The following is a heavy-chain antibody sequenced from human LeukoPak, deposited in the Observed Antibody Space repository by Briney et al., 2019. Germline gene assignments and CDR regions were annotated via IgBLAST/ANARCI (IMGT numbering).Heavy chain of an antibody. J-gene: IGHJ4*02. Sequence: PGGSLRPSCAASGSSFSVYWMHWVRQAPGKGPVWVLRIKTDGSITASADSVKGPFTISRDNAKNSLYLQMNSLRAEDTAVYYCARGGRYDILTGCVGYWGQGTLVTVSS. D-gene: IGHD3-9*01. CDR3: ARGGRYDILTGCVGY. CDR2: IKTDGSIT. CDR1: GSSFSVYW. V-gene: IGHV3-74*01.